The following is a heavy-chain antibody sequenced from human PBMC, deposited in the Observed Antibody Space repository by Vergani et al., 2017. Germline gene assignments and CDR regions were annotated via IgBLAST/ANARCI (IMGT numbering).Heavy chain of an antibody. D-gene: IGHD2-2*01. Sequence: QVQLVQSGAEVKKPGSSVKVSCKASGGTFSSYAISWVRQAPGQGLEWMGVIIPIFGTANYAQKFQGRVTITADESTSTAYMELSSLRSEDTAVYYCARDEDIVVVPAAYQHWGQGTLVTVSS. J-gene: IGHJ1*01. CDR1: GGTFSSYA. V-gene: IGHV1-69*12. CDR2: IIPIFGTA. CDR3: ARDEDIVVVPAAYQH.